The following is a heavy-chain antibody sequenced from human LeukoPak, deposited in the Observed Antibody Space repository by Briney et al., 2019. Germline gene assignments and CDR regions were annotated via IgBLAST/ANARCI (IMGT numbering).Heavy chain of an antibody. CDR3: ARDPLLWFGETHSSPYYYGLDV. V-gene: IGHV3-7*01. J-gene: IGHJ6*02. Sequence: GGSLRLSCAASGFTFSSYWMSWVRQAPGKGLEWVANIKQDGSEKYYVDSVKGRFTISRDNAKNSLYLQMNSLRAEDTAVYYCARDPLLWFGETHSSPYYYGLDVWGQGTTVTVSS. D-gene: IGHD3-10*01. CDR2: IKQDGSEK. CDR1: GFTFSSYW.